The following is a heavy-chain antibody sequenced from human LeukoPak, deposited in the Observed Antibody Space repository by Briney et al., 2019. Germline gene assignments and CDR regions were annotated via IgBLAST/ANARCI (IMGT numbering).Heavy chain of an antibody. V-gene: IGHV1-8*01. Sequence: ASVNVSCKASGYTFTSYDINWVRQATGQGLEWMGYMNANSGKTGYAQKFQDRVTMTWDTSISTAYMELSSLRSEDTAVYYCAREFRRGASWGQGALVTVSS. J-gene: IGHJ4*02. D-gene: IGHD4/OR15-4a*01. CDR2: MNANSGKT. CDR1: GYTFTSYD. CDR3: AREFRRGAS.